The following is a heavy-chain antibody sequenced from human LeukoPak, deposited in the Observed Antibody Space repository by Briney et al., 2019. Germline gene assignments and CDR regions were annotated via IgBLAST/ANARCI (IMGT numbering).Heavy chain of an antibody. CDR3: ASGNPRDGYNLGNDF. Sequence: ASVKVSCKASGYTFTSYYMHWVRQAPGQGLEWMGIINPSGGSTTYAQKFQGRVTMTRDMSTSTVDMELSSLRSEDTAVYYCASGNPRDGYNLGNDFWGQGTLVTVSS. CDR1: GYTFTSYY. D-gene: IGHD5-24*01. CDR2: INPSGGST. V-gene: IGHV1-46*01. J-gene: IGHJ4*01.